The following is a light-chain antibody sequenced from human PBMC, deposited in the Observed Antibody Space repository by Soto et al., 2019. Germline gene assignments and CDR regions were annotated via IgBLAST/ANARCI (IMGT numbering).Light chain of an antibody. CDR2: YDS. J-gene: IGLJ1*01. CDR1: NIGSKS. Sequence: SYELTQPPSVSVAPGKTARITCGGNNIGSKSVHWYQQKPGQAPVLVIYYDSDRPSGIPERFSGSNSGNTAALTSSRVEAGDEADYYCQVWDSSSDHPRVFGTGTKLTVL. CDR3: QVWDSSSDHPRV. V-gene: IGLV3-21*04.